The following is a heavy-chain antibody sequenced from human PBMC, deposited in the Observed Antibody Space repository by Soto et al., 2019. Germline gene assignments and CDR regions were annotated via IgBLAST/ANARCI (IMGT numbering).Heavy chain of an antibody. CDR3: ARVLHDHYYYGSGIVYYYYYGMDV. Sequence: GASVKVSCKASGGTFSSYAISWVRQAPGQGLEWMGGIIPIFGTANYAQKFQGRVTITADKSTSTAYMVLSRLRSEDTAVYYCARVLHDHYYYGSGIVYYYYYGMDVWGQGTTVTVSS. CDR1: GGTFSSYA. CDR2: IIPIFGTA. D-gene: IGHD3-10*01. V-gene: IGHV1-69*06. J-gene: IGHJ6*02.